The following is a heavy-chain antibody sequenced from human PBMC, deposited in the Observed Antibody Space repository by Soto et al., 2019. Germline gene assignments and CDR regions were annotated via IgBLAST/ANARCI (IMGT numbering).Heavy chain of an antibody. D-gene: IGHD4-17*01. CDR2: IYYSGST. V-gene: IGHV4-59*01. J-gene: IGHJ4*02. CDR3: ARVEYGDYSRNVLDY. CDR1: GGSISSYY. Sequence: SETLSLTCTVSGGSISSYYWSWIRQPPGKGLEWIGYIYYSGSTNYNPSLKSRVTISVDTSKNQFSLKLSSVTAADTAVYYCARVEYGDYSRNVLDYWGQGTLVTVSS.